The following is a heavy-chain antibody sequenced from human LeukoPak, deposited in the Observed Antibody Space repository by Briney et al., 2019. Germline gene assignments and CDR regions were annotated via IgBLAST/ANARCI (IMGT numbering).Heavy chain of an antibody. CDR2: INHSGST. CDR3: ARGSVLVRGVIHNWFDP. V-gene: IGHV4-34*01. Sequence: SETLSLTCAVYGGSFSGYYWSWIRQPPGKGLEWIGEINHSGSTNYNPSLKSRVTISVDASKNQFSLKLSSVTAADTAVYYCARGSVLVRGVIHNWFDPWGQGTLVTVSS. D-gene: IGHD3-10*01. CDR1: GGSFSGYY. J-gene: IGHJ5*02.